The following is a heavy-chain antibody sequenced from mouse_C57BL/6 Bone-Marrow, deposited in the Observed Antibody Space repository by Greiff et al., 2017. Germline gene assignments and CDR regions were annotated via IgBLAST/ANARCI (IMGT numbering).Heavy chain of an antibody. D-gene: IGHD4-1*01. CDR1: GYTFTDYY. CDR3: ARSSNWDSMDY. V-gene: IGHV1-26*01. CDR2: LNPNNGGT. J-gene: IGHJ4*01. Sequence: EVQLQQSGPELVKPGASVKISCKASGYTFTDYYMNWVKQSHGKSLEWIGDLNPNNGGTSYNQKVKGKATLAVDQSSSTAYMELRILTSEDSAVYYCARSSNWDSMDYWGQGTSVTVSS.